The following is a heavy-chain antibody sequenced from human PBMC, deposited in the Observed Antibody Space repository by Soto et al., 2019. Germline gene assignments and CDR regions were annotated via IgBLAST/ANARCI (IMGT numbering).Heavy chain of an antibody. J-gene: IGHJ5*02. CDR2: IFTRSSQI. V-gene: IGHV3-21*01. CDR1: GFAFSSFN. CDR3: ARDLLAGQQLVIPWFHP. D-gene: IGHD1-26*01. Sequence: ELQLVESGGGLVRPGGSLRLSCTASGFAFSSFNMNWVRQAPGKGLEWVSSIFTRSSQIYYADSVKGRFTISGDDAKNSLFLQMNSLSVEDTAVYYCARDLLAGQQLVIPWFHPWGQGTLVTVSS.